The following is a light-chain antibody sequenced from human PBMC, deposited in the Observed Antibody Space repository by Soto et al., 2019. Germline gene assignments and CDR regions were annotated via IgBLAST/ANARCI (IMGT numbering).Light chain of an antibody. J-gene: IGKJ5*01. V-gene: IGKV1-5*03. Sequence: DIQMTQSPSTLSASVGDRVTITCRASQSISSWLAWYQQKPGKAPKLLIYKASSLESGVPSRFSGSGSGTEFTVTISSLQPEDFATYYCQQGYSTPPVTFGQGTRLEVK. CDR2: KAS. CDR1: QSISSW. CDR3: QQGYSTPPVT.